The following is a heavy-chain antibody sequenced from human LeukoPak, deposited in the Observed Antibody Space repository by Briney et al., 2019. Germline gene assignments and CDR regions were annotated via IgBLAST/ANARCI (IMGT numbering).Heavy chain of an antibody. D-gene: IGHD6-19*01. CDR2: INPNSGGT. Sequence: GASVKVSCKASGYTFTGYYMHWVRQAPGQGLEWMGWINPNSGGTNYAQKFQGRVTMTRDTSISTAYMELSRLRSDDTAVYYCARDANSALGYSSGSGWLGIWGQGTLVTVSS. J-gene: IGHJ4*02. CDR3: ARDANSALGYSSGSGWLGI. CDR1: GYTFTGYY. V-gene: IGHV1-2*02.